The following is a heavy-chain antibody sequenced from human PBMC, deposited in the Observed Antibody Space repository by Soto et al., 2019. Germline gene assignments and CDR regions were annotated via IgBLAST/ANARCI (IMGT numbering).Heavy chain of an antibody. D-gene: IGHD5-18*01. CDR1: GYTFTSYD. V-gene: IGHV1-46*01. CDR2: INPSGGST. CDR3: ARDPLDTAMVPFDY. J-gene: IGHJ4*02. Sequence: DSVKVSCKASGYTFTSYDRHWVRQAPGQGLEWMGIINPSGGSTSYAQKFQGRVTMTRDTSTSTVYMELSSLRSEDTAVYYCARDPLDTAMVPFDYWGQGTLVTVSS.